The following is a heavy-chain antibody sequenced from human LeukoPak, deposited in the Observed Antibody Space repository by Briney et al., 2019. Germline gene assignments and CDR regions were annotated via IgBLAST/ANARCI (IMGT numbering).Heavy chain of an antibody. CDR1: GGSISSSSYY. D-gene: IGHD6-19*01. J-gene: IGHJ4*02. V-gene: IGHV4-39*07. CDR3: ARGRRDGSGYPSFEY. CDR2: IYYSGST. Sequence: SETLSLTCTVSGGSISSSSYYWGWIRQPPGKGLEWIGSIYYSGSTYYNPSLKTRVTISPDTSKNQFYLTVNSVNAADTAVYYCARGRRDGSGYPSFEYWGQGTLVTVSS.